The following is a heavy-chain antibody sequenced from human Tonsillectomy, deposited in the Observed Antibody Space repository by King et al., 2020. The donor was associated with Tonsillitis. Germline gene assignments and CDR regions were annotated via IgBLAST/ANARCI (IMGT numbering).Heavy chain of an antibody. V-gene: IGHV4-38-2*01. J-gene: IGHJ4*02. CDR1: GYSISSGYY. CDR2: IYPSGST. CDR3: ARAPGIME. Sequence: QLQESGPGLVKPSETLSLTCAVSGYSISSGYYWGWIRQPPGKGLEWIGSIYPSGSTYYNPSLKSRVTISVDTSKNQFPLKLSSVTAADPAVYYCARAPGIMEWGQGTLVTVSS. D-gene: IGHD3-3*01.